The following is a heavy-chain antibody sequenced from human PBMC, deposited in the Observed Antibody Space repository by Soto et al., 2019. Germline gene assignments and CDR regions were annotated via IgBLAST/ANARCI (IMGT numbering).Heavy chain of an antibody. J-gene: IGHJ3*02. CDR2: IYHSGST. CDR1: GGSISSSNW. D-gene: IGHD6-25*01. V-gene: IGHV4-4*02. CDR3: ATQNSSELVGAWYDAFDI. Sequence: QVQLQESGPGLVKPSGTLSLTCAVSGGSISSSNWWSWVRQPPGKGLEWIGEIYHSGSTNYNPSLKSRVTISVDKSKNQFSLKLSSVTAADTAVYYCATQNSSELVGAWYDAFDIWGQGTMVTVSS.